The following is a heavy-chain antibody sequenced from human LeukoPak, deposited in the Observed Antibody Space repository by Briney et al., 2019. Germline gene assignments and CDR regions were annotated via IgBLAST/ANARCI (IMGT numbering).Heavy chain of an antibody. Sequence: SETLSLTCTVSGGSISSSSYYWGWIRQPPGKGLEWIGSIYYSGSTYYNPSLKSRVTISVDMSKNQFSLKLSSVTAADTAVYYCARGYSYGSTHNDYWGQGTLVTVSS. CDR3: ARGYSYGSTHNDY. CDR2: IYYSGST. D-gene: IGHD5-18*01. J-gene: IGHJ4*02. CDR1: GGSISSSSYY. V-gene: IGHV4-39*01.